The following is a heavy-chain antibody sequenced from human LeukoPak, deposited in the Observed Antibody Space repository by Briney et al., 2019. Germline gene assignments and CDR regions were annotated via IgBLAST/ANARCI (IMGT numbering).Heavy chain of an antibody. CDR2: ISGSGGST. CDR3: AKDSLAVSDYFDY. V-gene: IGHV3-23*01. D-gene: IGHD6-19*01. Sequence: HPGGSLRLSCAASGFTFSSYAMSWVRQAPGKGLEWVSAISGSGGSTYYADSVKGRFTISRDNSKNTLYLQMNSLRAEDTAVYYCAKDSLAVSDYFDYWGQGTLVTVFS. CDR1: GFTFSSYA. J-gene: IGHJ4*02.